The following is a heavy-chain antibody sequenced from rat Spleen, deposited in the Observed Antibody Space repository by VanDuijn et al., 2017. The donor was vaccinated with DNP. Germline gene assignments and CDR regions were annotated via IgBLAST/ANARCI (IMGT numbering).Heavy chain of an antibody. J-gene: IGHJ2*01. CDR1: GYSITGNY. Sequence: EVQLQESGPGLVKPSQSLSLTCSVTGYSITGNYWAWIRKLPGNKMEWIGHISYSGTASYNPSLKSRISITRDTSKNQFFLQFNSVSIEDTATYYCARSRPGIPLDYWGQGVMVTVSS. CDR2: ISYSGTA. CDR3: ARSRPGIPLDY. D-gene: IGHD1-4*01. V-gene: IGHV3-1*01.